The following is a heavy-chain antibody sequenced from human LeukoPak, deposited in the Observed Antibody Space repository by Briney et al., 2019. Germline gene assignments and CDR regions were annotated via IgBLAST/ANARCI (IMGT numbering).Heavy chain of an antibody. CDR2: ISGSGGST. CDR1: GFTFSSYA. J-gene: IGHJ5*02. CDR3: ARGGTMVRGVPVHNWFDP. D-gene: IGHD3-10*01. V-gene: IGHV3-23*01. Sequence: GGSLRLSCAASGFTFSSYAMSWVRQAPGKGLEWVSAISGSGGSTYYADSVKGRFTISRDNSKNTLYLQMNSLRAEDTAVYYCARGGTMVRGVPVHNWFDPWGQGTLVTVSS.